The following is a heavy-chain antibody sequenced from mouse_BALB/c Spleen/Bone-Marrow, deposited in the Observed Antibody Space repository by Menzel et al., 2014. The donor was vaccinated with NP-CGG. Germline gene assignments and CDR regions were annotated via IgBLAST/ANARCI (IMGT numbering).Heavy chain of an antibody. V-gene: IGHV5-9*02. CDR2: ISSGGSYT. J-gene: IGHJ3*01. D-gene: IGHD2-10*01. Sequence: EVKLQESGGGLVKPGGSLKLSCAASGFAFSSYDMSWVRQTPEKRLEWVATISSGGSYTYYPDSVKGRFTISRDNARNTLYLQTSSLRSEDTALYYCARHPYYGNYPAWFAYWGQGTLVTVSA. CDR1: GFAFSSYD. CDR3: ARHPYYGNYPAWFAY.